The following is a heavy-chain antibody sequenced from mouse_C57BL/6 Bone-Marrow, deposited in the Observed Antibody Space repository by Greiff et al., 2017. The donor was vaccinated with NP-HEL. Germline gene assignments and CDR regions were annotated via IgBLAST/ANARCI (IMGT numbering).Heavy chain of an antibody. J-gene: IGHJ3*01. V-gene: IGHV1-26*01. CDR2: INPNNGGT. CDR3: ARREFDYDGFAY. CDR1: GYTFTDYY. Sequence: EVQLQQSGPELVKPGASVKISCKASGYTFTDYYMNWVKQSHGKSLEWIGDINPNNGGTSYNQKFKGKATLTVDKSSSTAYMELRSLTSEDSAVYYCARREFDYDGFAYWGQGTLVTVSA. D-gene: IGHD2-4*01.